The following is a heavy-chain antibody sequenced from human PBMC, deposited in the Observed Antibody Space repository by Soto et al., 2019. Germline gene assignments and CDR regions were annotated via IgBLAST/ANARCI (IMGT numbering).Heavy chain of an antibody. CDR2: IWYDGSNK. CDR3: AGDLLAGDYVLYYGIDV. J-gene: IGHJ6*02. Sequence: PGGSLRLSCAASGFTFSSYGMHWVRQAPGKGLEWVAVIWYDGSNKYYADSVKGRFTISRDNSKNTLYLQMNSLRAEDTAVYHCAGDLLAGDYVLYYGIDVWGQGTTVTVSS. D-gene: IGHD4-17*01. V-gene: IGHV3-33*01. CDR1: GFTFSSYG.